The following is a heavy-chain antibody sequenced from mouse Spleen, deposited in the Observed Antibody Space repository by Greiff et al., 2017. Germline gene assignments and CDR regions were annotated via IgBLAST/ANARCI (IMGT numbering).Heavy chain of an antibody. CDR1: GYTFTSYW. CDR3: ASSRFAY. V-gene: IGHV1S81*02. Sequence: QVQLQQPGAELVKPGASVKLSCKASGYTFTSYWMHWVKQRPGQGLEWIGEINPSNGRTNYNEKFKSKATLTVDKSSSTAYMQLSSLTSEDSAVYYCASSRFAYWGQGTLVTVSA. CDR2: INPSNGRT. J-gene: IGHJ3*01.